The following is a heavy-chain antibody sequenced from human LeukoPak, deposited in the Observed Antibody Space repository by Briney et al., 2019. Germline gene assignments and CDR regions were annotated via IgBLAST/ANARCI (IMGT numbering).Heavy chain of an antibody. D-gene: IGHD6-13*01. V-gene: IGHV3-7*01. CDR3: ARDDLGIAAAGFYFDY. CDR2: IEPDGSET. CDR1: GFSFSSHW. Sequence: AGGSLRLSCAGSGFSFSSHWMSWVRQAPGKGLEWVANIEPDGSETNYMDSVKGRFAISRDNAKNSLYLQMNSLRAEDTAVYYCARDDLGIAAAGFYFDYWGQGTLVTVSS. J-gene: IGHJ4*02.